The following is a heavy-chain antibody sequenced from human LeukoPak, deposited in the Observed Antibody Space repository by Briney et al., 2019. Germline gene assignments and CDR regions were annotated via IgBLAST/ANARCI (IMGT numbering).Heavy chain of an antibody. CDR1: GFTFNKYA. V-gene: IGHV3-23*01. CDR3: CRGHSYGKIGY. J-gene: IGHJ4*02. Sequence: QSGGSLRLSCVASGFTFNKYAMSWVRQAPGKGLEWVSLMSEGGSTTYYADSVKGRFTISSDNSKNTLYLQMNSPRAEDTAVYYCCRGHSYGKIGYWGQGTLVIVSS. CDR2: MSEGGSTT. D-gene: IGHD5-18*01.